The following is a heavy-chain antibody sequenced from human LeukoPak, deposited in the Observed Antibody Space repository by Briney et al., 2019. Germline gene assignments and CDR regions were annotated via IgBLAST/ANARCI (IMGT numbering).Heavy chain of an antibody. Sequence: GGSLRLSCAASGFTFSSYWMSWVRQAPGKGLEWVANIKQDGSEKYYVDSVKGRFTISRDNAKNSLYLQMNSLRAEDTAVYYCARTVRGRYYDSSGYPDHWGQGTLVTVFS. D-gene: IGHD3-22*01. J-gene: IGHJ5*02. CDR2: IKQDGSEK. CDR1: GFTFSSYW. V-gene: IGHV3-7*01. CDR3: ARTVRGRYYDSSGYPDH.